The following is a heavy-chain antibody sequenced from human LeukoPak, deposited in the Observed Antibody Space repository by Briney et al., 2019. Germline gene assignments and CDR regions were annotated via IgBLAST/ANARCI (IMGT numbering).Heavy chain of an antibody. CDR3: ARFSPEGF. V-gene: IGHV4-61*02. J-gene: IGHJ4*02. CDR2: IYTSGST. Sequence: PSQTLSLTCTVSGGSISSGSYYWSWIRQPAGKGLEWIGRIYTSGSTNYNPSLKSRVTISVDTSKNQFSLKLGSVTAADTAVYYCARFSPEGFWGQGTLVTVFS. D-gene: IGHD1-14*01. CDR1: GGSISSGSYY.